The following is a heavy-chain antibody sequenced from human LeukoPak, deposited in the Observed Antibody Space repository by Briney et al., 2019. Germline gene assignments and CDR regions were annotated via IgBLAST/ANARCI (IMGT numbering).Heavy chain of an antibody. V-gene: IGHV3-30-3*01. CDR1: GFTFSNYA. CDR2: ISYDGTNE. J-gene: IGHJ4*02. CDR3: ARNRGATGYYWVDY. D-gene: IGHD3-22*01. Sequence: GTSLRLSCAAAGFTFSNYAMHWVRQAPGKGLEWVAVISYDGTNEYYADSVKGRFTISRDNSKNTLYLQMDSLRVEDTAVYYCARNRGATGYYWVDYWGQGTLVSASS.